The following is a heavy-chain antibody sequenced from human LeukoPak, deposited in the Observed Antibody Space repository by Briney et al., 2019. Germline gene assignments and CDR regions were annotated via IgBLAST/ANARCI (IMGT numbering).Heavy chain of an antibody. V-gene: IGHV3-13*04. D-gene: IGHD2-2*02. CDR2: IGTAGDT. CDR1: GFTFSSYD. CDR3: ARSSYTDRTFDI. J-gene: IGHJ3*02. Sequence: SGGSLRLSCAASGFTFSSYDMHWVRQATGKGLEWVSVIGTAGDTYYPGSVKGRFTISRENAKNSLYLQMNSLRAGDTAVYYCARSSYTDRTFDIWGQGTMVNVPS.